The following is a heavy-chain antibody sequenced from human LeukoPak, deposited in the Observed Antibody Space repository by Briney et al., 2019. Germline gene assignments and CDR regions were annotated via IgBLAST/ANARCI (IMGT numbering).Heavy chain of an antibody. Sequence: PSETLSLTCAVYGGSFSGYYWSWIRQPPGKGLEWIGEINHSGSTNYNPSLKSRVTISIDTSKNQFSLKLSSVTAADTAVYYCARSTIVVVVAATHYFDYWGQGTLVTVSS. V-gene: IGHV4-34*01. D-gene: IGHD2-15*01. CDR2: INHSGST. CDR3: ARSTIVVVVAATHYFDY. J-gene: IGHJ4*02. CDR1: GGSFSGYY.